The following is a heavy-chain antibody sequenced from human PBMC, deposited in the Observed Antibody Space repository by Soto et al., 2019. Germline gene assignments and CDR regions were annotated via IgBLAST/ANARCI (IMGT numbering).Heavy chain of an antibody. CDR3: ARGSGIVALPGELEDVNYDY. V-gene: IGHV4-34*01. J-gene: IGHJ4*02. Sequence: QVQLQQWGAGLVKASVTLSLSCAVYGQSFSGHSWAWIRQPPGKGLEWIGEINESGSTYYNPSLKSRVTISTDTSKNQFSLKLSSVSAADTAAYFCARGSGIVALPGELEDVNYDYWGQGTLVNVSS. CDR2: INESGST. CDR1: GQSFSGHS. D-gene: IGHD1-1*01.